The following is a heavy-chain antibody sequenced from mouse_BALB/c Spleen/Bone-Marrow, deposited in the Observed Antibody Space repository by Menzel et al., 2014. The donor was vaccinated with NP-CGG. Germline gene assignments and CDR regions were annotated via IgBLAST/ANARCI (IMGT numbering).Heavy chain of an antibody. CDR2: ILPGSGSI. CDR3: ASRYDTMDY. Sequence: QVQLQQSGAELMKPGASVKISCKATGYTFSSYWIEWVKQRPGHGLEWIGEILPGSGSIKYNEKFKGKATFTADTSSNTAYMQLSSLTSEDPAVYYCASRYDTMDYWGQGTSVTVSS. V-gene: IGHV1-9*01. J-gene: IGHJ4*01. CDR1: GYTFSSYW.